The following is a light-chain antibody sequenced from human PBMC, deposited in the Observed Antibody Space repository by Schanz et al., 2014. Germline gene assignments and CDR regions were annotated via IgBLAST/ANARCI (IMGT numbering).Light chain of an antibody. CDR1: SSDVGGYNY. J-gene: IGLJ3*02. V-gene: IGLV2-14*01. CDR2: DVS. CDR3: SSYSSGTTRWV. Sequence: QSALTQPASVSGSPGQSITISCTGTSSDVGGYNYVSWYQQYPGKAPKLMIYDVSNRPSGVSNRFSGSKSGDTASLTISGLQAEDEADYFCSSYSSGTTRWVFGGGTKLTVL.